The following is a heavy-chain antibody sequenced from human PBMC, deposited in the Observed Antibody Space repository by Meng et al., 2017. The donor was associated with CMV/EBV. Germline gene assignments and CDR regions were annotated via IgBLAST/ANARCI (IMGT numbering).Heavy chain of an antibody. CDR2: INHSGST. CDR1: GGSFSGYY. D-gene: IGHD1-26*01. J-gene: IGHJ5*02. V-gene: IGHV4-34*09. Sequence: HVQPQESGPGLVKPSQTLSLTCTVYGGSFSGYYWSWIRQPPGKGLEWIGEINHSGSTNYNPSLKSRVTISVDTSKNQFSLKLSSVTAADTAVYYCARGVGGWFDPWGQGTLVTVSS. CDR3: ARGVGGWFDP.